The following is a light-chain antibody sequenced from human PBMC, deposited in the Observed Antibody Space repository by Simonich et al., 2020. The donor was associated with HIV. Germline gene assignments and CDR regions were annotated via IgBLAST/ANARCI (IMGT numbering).Light chain of an antibody. J-gene: IGKJ1*01. Sequence: EIVLTQSPATLSLSPGERATLSCRASQSVTSYLAWYQHKPGQAPSLLIYDASNRATGIPARCRGSGSGTDFSLTISSLEPEDFAIYYCQQRSHWPTFGQGTKVEIK. CDR3: QQRSHWPT. CDR2: DAS. V-gene: IGKV3-11*01. CDR1: QSVTSY.